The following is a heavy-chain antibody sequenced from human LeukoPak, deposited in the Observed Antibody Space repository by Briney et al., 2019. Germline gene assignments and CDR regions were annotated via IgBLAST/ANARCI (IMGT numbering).Heavy chain of an antibody. CDR1: GYTFTSYD. V-gene: IGHV1-8*01. D-gene: IGHD5-12*01. CDR2: MNPNSGNT. J-gene: IGHJ3*02. CDR3: ATEGYSGYDYDAFDI. Sequence: GASVKVSCKASGYTFTSYDINWVRQATGQGLEWMGWMNPNSGNTGYAQKFQGRVTMTEDTSTDTAYMELSSLRSEDTAVYYCATEGYSGYDYDAFDIWGQGTMVTVSS.